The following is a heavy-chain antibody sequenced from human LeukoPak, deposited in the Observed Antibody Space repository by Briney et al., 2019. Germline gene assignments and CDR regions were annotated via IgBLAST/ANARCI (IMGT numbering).Heavy chain of an antibody. CDR2: IYSTGNT. Sequence: SETLSLTCSVSGGAIISYYWSWIRQPAGKGPEWIGRIYSTGNTDYNPSLKTRVTMSTDLSKKQFSLRLRSVTAADTAAYYCARLKFYDSTGCSPGYYMDVWGKGTAVTVSS. V-gene: IGHV4-4*07. CDR1: GGAIISYY. CDR3: ARLKFYDSTGCSPGYYMDV. D-gene: IGHD6-19*01. J-gene: IGHJ6*03.